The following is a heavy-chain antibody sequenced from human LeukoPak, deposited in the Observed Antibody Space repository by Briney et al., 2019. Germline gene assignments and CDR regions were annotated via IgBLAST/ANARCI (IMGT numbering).Heavy chain of an antibody. V-gene: IGHV4-59*12. D-gene: IGHD3-10*01. Sequence: PSETLSLTCTVSGGSISSYYWSWIRQPPGKGLEWIGYIYYSGSTNYNPSLKSRVTISVDTSKNQFSLKLSSVTAADTAVYYCARALDPPIYGYWGQGTLVTVSS. CDR2: IYYSGST. J-gene: IGHJ4*02. CDR1: GGSISSYY. CDR3: ARALDPPIYGY.